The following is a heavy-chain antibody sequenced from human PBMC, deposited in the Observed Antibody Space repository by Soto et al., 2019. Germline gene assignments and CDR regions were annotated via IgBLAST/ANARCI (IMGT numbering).Heavy chain of an antibody. D-gene: IGHD2-2*02. CDR2: INPRDSDT. CDR1: DYTFAAYW. Sequence: PGESLKISCKGFDYTFAAYWIGWVRQMPGKGLEWMGVINPRDSDTRYSPSFQGQVTISADKSISTAYLQWSSLKASDTAMYYCARHRRCSSTSCYSNYYHYGMDVWGQGTTVTVSS. J-gene: IGHJ6*02. CDR3: ARHRRCSSTSCYSNYYHYGMDV. V-gene: IGHV5-51*01.